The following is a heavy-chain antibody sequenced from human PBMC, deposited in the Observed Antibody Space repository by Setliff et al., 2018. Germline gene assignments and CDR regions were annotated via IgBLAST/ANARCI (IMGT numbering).Heavy chain of an antibody. Sequence: GASVKVSCKPSGYTFTDYYIHWVRQAPGQGLEWMGWIIPKNGDIFYAPKFAGRVTMTRDTPISTVYMELSLLTSDDTAVYFCARRDGRSGYLGFDLWGHGSLVTVS. CDR1: GYTFTDYY. D-gene: IGHD3-22*01. J-gene: IGHJ4*01. CDR3: ARRDGRSGYLGFDL. CDR2: IIPKNGDI. V-gene: IGHV1-2*07.